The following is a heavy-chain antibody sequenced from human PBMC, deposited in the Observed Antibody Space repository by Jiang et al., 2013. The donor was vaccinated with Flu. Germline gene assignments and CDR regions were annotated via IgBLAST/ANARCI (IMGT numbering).Heavy chain of an antibody. CDR3: ARGGPSGWPLYYYYGMDV. CDR2: TYYRSKWYN. D-gene: IGHD6-19*01. CDR1: GTVSLATVLL. J-gene: IGHJ6*02. V-gene: IGHV6-1*01. Sequence: QTLSLTCRHRPGTVSLATVLLGTGSGTSHREALSGVGRTYYRSKWYNDYAVSVKSRITINPDTSKNQFSLQLNSVTPEDTAVYYCARGGPSGWPLYYYYGMDVWGQGTTVTVSS.